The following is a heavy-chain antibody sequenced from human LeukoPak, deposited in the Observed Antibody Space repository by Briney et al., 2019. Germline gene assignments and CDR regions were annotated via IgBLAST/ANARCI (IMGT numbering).Heavy chain of an antibody. CDR1: SYSISSGYY. CDR3: ARVPHGETIFGVVLYWFDP. D-gene: IGHD3-3*01. V-gene: IGHV4-38-2*02. Sequence: PSETLSLTCTVSSYSISSGYYWGWIRPPPGKGLEWIGSIYHSGSTYYNPSLKSRVTISVDTSKNQFSLKLSSVTTADTAVYYCARVPHGETIFGVVLYWFDPWGQGTLVTVFS. J-gene: IGHJ5*02. CDR2: IYHSGST.